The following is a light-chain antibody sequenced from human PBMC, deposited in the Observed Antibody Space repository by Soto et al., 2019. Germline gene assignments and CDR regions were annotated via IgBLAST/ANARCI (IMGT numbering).Light chain of an antibody. Sequence: EIVLTQSPGTLSLSPGERATLSCRASQSVSSNYLPWYQQKPGQAPKVLIYSASSMATGIPDRFIGSGSGSDFSLTISRLEPEDCAVYYCQQYGSSPLTFGGGTNVEIK. CDR3: QQYGSSPLT. J-gene: IGKJ4*01. CDR1: QSVSSNY. V-gene: IGKV3-20*01. CDR2: SAS.